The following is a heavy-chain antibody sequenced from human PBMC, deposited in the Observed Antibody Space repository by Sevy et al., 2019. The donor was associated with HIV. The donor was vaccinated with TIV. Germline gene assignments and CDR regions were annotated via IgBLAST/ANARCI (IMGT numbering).Heavy chain of an antibody. V-gene: IGHV7-4-1*02. J-gene: IGHJ4*02. CDR1: GYDITNYA. D-gene: IGHD5-18*01. Sequence: ASVKVSYKASGYDITNYAINWVRQAPGQGLEWMGWLNTNAGQPTYAQAFKGRFVFSLDTSVSTAYLQISSLKAEDTAMYYCASPFLYSSSPEADYWGQGTLVTVSS. CDR2: LNTNAGQP. CDR3: ASPFLYSSSPEADY.